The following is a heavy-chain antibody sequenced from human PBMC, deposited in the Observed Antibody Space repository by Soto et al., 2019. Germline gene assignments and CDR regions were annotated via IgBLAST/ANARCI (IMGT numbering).Heavy chain of an antibody. Sequence: EVPFVESGGCLVQPGGSLRLSCAASGFSFSDYYINWVRQAPGKGLEWVGRTRNKASSYTTDYAAFVKGRFTISRDDSKNLIYLQMNSLKTEDTAVYYCAREGSSSGPDYEYWGQGTLVTVSS. J-gene: IGHJ4*02. D-gene: IGHD3-22*01. CDR3: AREGSSSGPDYEY. V-gene: IGHV3-72*01. CDR2: TRNKASSYTT. CDR1: GFSFSDYY.